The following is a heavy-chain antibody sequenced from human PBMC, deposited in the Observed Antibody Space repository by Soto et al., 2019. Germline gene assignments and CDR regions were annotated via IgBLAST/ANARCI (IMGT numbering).Heavy chain of an antibody. CDR1: GGSISPYY. D-gene: IGHD1-1*01. Sequence: SETLSLTCSVSGGSISPYYWSWIRQPAGKGLEWIGRIYASGSTNYNPSLKSRVTMSVATSKNQFSLKLTSVTTADTATYYCARGGMVIIPTATAFDYWGQGTLVTVSS. CDR3: ARGGMVIIPTATAFDY. J-gene: IGHJ4*02. CDR2: IYASGST. V-gene: IGHV4-4*07.